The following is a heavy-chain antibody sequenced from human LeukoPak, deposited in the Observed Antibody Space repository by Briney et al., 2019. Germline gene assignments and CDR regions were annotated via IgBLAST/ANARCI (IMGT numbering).Heavy chain of an antibody. D-gene: IGHD2-2*01. CDR2: ISSNGGST. Sequence: PGGSLRLSCAASGFTFSSYAMHWVRQAPGKGREYVSAISSNGGSTYYANSVKGRFTISRDNSKNTLYLQMGSLRAEDMAVYYCARAKYQLLLHPWGQGTLVTVSS. J-gene: IGHJ5*02. V-gene: IGHV3-64*01. CDR3: ARAKYQLLLHP. CDR1: GFTFSSYA.